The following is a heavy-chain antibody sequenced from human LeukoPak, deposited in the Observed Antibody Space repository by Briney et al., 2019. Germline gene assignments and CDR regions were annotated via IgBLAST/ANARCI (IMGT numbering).Heavy chain of an antibody. CDR2: ISSSGSTR. Sequence: GGSLRLSCAASGLPFSSYEMNWVRQAPGKGLEWVSYISSSGSTRYYADSVKGRFTISRDNAKNSLYLQMNSLRAEDTAVYYCARAPVGYSYGTPNFDYWGQGTLVTVSS. CDR1: GLPFSSYE. D-gene: IGHD5-18*01. V-gene: IGHV3-48*03. J-gene: IGHJ4*02. CDR3: ARAPVGYSYGTPNFDY.